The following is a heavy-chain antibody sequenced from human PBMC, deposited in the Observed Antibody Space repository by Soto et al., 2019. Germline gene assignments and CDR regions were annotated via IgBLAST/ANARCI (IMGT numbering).Heavy chain of an antibody. D-gene: IGHD2-15*01. CDR3: AREAVVVVAANYYYYYGMDV. CDR2: ISAYNGNT. J-gene: IGHJ6*02. V-gene: IGHV1-18*01. Sequence: GASVKVSCKASGYTFTSYGISWVRQAPGQGLEWMGWISAYNGNTNYAQKLQGRVTMTTDTSTSTAYMELRSLRSDDTAVYYCAREAVVVVAANYYYYYGMDVWGQGTTVTV. CDR1: GYTFTSYG.